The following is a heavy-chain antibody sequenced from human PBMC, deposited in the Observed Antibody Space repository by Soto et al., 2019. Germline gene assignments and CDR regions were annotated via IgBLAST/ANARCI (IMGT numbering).Heavy chain of an antibody. CDR1: GGTFSSYA. CDR3: SRDDGGNSYRAFDI. D-gene: IGHD2-21*02. J-gene: IGHJ3*02. CDR2: IIPIFGTA. Sequence: QVQLVQSGAEVKKPGSSVKVYCKASGGTFSSYAISWVRQAPGQGLEWMGGIIPIFGTANYAQKFQGRVTITADESTSTAYMELSTLISENTAVYYCSRDDGGNSYRAFDILGHGKMVSVSS. V-gene: IGHV1-69*12.